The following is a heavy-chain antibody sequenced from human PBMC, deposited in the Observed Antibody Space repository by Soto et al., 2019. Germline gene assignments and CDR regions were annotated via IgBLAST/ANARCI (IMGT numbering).Heavy chain of an antibody. CDR1: GFSFSTFD. J-gene: IGHJ4*02. CDR3: AKGAWLDV. D-gene: IGHD5-12*01. Sequence: PGGSLRLSCEASGFSFSTFDMSWVRQAPEKGLQCVSFIRGSDGTTYYADSVRGRFTISRDNSRNTLYLQMNSLRADDTALYYCAKGAWLDVWGRGTLVTVSS. CDR2: IRGSDGTT. V-gene: IGHV3-23*01.